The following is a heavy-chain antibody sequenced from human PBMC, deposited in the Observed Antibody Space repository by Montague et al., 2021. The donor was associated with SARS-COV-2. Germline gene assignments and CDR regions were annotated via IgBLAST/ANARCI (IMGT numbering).Heavy chain of an antibody. V-gene: IGHV4-34*01. J-gene: IGHJ4*02. CDR1: GGSFTTYY. Sequence: SETLSLTCAVYGGSFTTYYWSWIRQPPGKGLEWIEEINHGGTTNFNPALKSRVTMSVDTSKNQFSLTLTSVTAADTAIHFCARNSFRARFLDWSFYFTFWGQGSVVTVSS. CDR2: INHGGTT. CDR3: ARNSFRARFLDWSFYFTF. D-gene: IGHD3/OR15-3a*01.